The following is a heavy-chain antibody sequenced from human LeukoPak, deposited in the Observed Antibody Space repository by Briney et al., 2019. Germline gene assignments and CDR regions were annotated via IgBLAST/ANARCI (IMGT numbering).Heavy chain of an antibody. CDR1: GFTFSSYW. CDR3: AKDLRDGYPRG. CDR2: IKQDGSEK. Sequence: GGSLRLSCAASGFTFSSYWMSWVRQAPGKGLEWVANIKQDGSEKYYVDSVKGRFTISRDNSKNTLYLQMNSLRAEDTAVYYCAKDLRDGYPRGWGQGTMVTVSS. J-gene: IGHJ4*02. V-gene: IGHV3-7*01. D-gene: IGHD5-24*01.